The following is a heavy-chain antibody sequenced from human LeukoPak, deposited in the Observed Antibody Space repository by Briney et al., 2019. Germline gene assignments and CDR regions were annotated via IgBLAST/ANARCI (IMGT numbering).Heavy chain of an antibody. J-gene: IGHJ6*02. Sequence: ASVKVSCKASGGTFSSYAISWVRQAPGQGLEWMGWMNPNSGNTGYAQKFQGRVTMTRNTSISTAYMELSSLRSEDTAVYYCAPSIAVAMDVWGQGTTVTVSS. D-gene: IGHD6-19*01. CDR2: MNPNSGNT. CDR3: APSIAVAMDV. V-gene: IGHV1-8*02. CDR1: GGTFSSYA.